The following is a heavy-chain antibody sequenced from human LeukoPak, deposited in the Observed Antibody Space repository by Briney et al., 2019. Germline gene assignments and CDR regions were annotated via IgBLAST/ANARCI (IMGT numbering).Heavy chain of an antibody. V-gene: IGHV4-30-2*01. Sequence: SQTLSLTCKVSGDSLSSSTCNWSWIRQPPGKGLEWIGYIPQSGNSYFTPSLKSRATISVDRSKNQFSLTLTSVTAADTAVYYCASLLTVAAADIYYFDYWGQGTLVTVSS. J-gene: IGHJ4*02. CDR2: IPQSGNS. D-gene: IGHD6-13*01. CDR1: GDSLSSSTCN. CDR3: ASLLTVAAADIYYFDY.